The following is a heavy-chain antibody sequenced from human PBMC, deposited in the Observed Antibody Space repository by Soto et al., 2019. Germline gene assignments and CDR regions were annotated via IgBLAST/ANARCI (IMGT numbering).Heavy chain of an antibody. D-gene: IGHD4-4*01. CDR1: GGSISSSSYY. Sequence: SETLSLTCTVSGGSISSSSYYWGWIRQPPGKGLEWIGSIYYSGSTYYNPSLKSRVTISVDTSKNQFSLKLSSVTAADTAVYYCARWRISSNPAGLMDVWGKGTTVTVSS. J-gene: IGHJ6*03. V-gene: IGHV4-39*07. CDR2: IYYSGST. CDR3: ARWRISSNPAGLMDV.